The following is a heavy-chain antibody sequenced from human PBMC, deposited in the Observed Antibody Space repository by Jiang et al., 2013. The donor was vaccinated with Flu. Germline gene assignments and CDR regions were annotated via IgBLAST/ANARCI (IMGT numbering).Heavy chain of an antibody. CDR2: LSYDRSRK. D-gene: IGHD1-1*01. J-gene: IGHJ6*03. CDR3: AKDDRRHARSYFYMDV. V-gene: IGHV3-30*18. Sequence: VQLLESGGGVVQPGRSLRLSCAASGFAFSDYGMHWVRQVPGKGLEWVALLSYDRSRKYYAGSVNGRFTISRDDSKSTLYLQMDSLRGEDTAVYYCAKDDRRHARSYFYMDVWGKGTTVTVSS. CDR1: GFAFSDYG.